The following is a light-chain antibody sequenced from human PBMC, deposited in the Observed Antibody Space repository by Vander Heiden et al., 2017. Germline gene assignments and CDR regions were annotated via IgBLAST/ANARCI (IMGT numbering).Light chain of an antibody. CDR1: SSNIGAGHY. J-gene: IGLJ3*02. CDR2: GNT. V-gene: IGLV1-40*01. Sequence: QSVLTQPPSVSGAPGQRVTIACTGSSSNIGAGHYVHWYQHLPGTAPKLLIYGNTYRPSRVPDRFSGSKSGTSASLAITGLQSDDEAYYYCQSYDHGLSGVFGGGTKLTVL. CDR3: QSYDHGLSGV.